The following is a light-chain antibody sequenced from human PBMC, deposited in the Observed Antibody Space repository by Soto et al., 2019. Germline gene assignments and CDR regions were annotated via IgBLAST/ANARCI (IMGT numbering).Light chain of an antibody. Sequence: QSVLTQPASVSGSPGQSITISCTGTSSDVGGYNYVSWYQQHPGKAPKLMIYDVSNRPSVVSNRFSGSKSSNTASLTISGLQAEDEADYYCSSYTSSSTLVVFGGGTKLTVL. CDR3: SSYTSSSTLVV. J-gene: IGLJ2*01. V-gene: IGLV2-14*01. CDR1: SSDVGGYNY. CDR2: DVS.